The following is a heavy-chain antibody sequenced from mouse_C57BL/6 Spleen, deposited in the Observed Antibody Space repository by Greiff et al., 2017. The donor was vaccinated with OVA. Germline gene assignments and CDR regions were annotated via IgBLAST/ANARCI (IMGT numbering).Heavy chain of an antibody. CDR3: ARHAMITTREGYYFDY. V-gene: IGHV5-6*01. CDR1: GFTFSSYG. J-gene: IGHJ2*01. D-gene: IGHD2-4*01. CDR2: ISSGGSYT. Sequence: EVKLVESGGDLVKPGGSLKLSCAASGFTFSSYGMSWVRQTPDKRLEWVATISSGGSYTYYPDSVKGRFTISRDNAKNTLYLQMSSLKSEDTAMYYCARHAMITTREGYYFDYWGQGTTLTVSS.